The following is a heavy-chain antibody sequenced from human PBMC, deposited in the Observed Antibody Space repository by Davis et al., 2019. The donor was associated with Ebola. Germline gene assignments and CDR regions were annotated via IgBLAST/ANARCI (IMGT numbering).Heavy chain of an antibody. D-gene: IGHD1-26*01. CDR1: GFTSSTYA. CDR3: AKQRGVGAIDYDY. Sequence: GGSLRLSCAASGFTSSTYAMGWVRQAPGKGLEWVSDISSGGGAPYYADSVKGRFTTFRDNPKNTLYLQMNSLRADDTAVDYCAKQRGVGAIDYDYWGRGTVVTVSS. CDR2: ISSGGGAP. J-gene: IGHJ4*02. V-gene: IGHV3-23*01.